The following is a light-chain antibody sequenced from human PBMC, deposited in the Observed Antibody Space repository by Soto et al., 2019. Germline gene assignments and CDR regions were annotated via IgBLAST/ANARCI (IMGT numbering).Light chain of an antibody. CDR1: HSVNSY. V-gene: IGKV3-15*01. J-gene: IGKJ1*01. CDR3: QQYNNWPWT. Sequence: IVMTQSTATLSVSPGERATLSCRASHSVNSYLAWYQQKPGQAPRLLIYGASTRATGIPARFSGSGSGTELTLTISSLQSEDFAVYYCQQYNNWPWTFGQGTKVDNK. CDR2: GAS.